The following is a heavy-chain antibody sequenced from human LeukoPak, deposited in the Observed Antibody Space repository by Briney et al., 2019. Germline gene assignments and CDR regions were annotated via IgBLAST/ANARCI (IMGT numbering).Heavy chain of an antibody. V-gene: IGHV3-48*03. CDR2: ISSSGSTI. CDR1: GFTFSSYE. CDR3: ASPGPSGRSGFDY. J-gene: IGHJ4*02. D-gene: IGHD6-19*01. Sequence: AGGSLRLSCAASGFTFSSYEMNWVRQAPGKGLEWVSYISSSGSTIYYADSVKGRFTISRDNAKNSLYLQMNSLRAEDTAVYYCASPGPSGRSGFDYWGQGTLVTVSS.